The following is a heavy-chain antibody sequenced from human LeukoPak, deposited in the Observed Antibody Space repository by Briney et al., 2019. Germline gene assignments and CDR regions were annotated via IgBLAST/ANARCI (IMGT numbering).Heavy chain of an antibody. CDR3: ALWGLDGGSYYFDY. J-gene: IGHJ4*02. D-gene: IGHD6-25*01. CDR2: INPNSGGT. V-gene: IGHV1-2*02. CDR1: GYTFTGYY. Sequence: ASVKVSCKASGYTFTGYYMHWVRQAPGQGLEWMGWINPNSGGTNYAQKFQGRVTMTRDTSISTAYMELSRLRSDDTAVYYCALWGLDGGSYYFDYWGQGTLVTVSS.